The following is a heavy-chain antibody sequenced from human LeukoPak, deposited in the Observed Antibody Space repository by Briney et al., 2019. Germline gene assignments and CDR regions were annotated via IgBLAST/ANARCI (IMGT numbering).Heavy chain of an antibody. CDR2: IYAGGTT. J-gene: IGHJ4*02. V-gene: IGHV3-66*01. CDR1: EFTVSSNY. CDR3: ARAPTITTIFDC. Sequence: GGSLRLSCAASEFTVSSNYMSCVRQAPGKGLEWVAIIYAGGTTHYADSVKGRFTISRDNSRNTLYLQMNILRAEDTAVYYCARAPTITTIFDCWGQGTLVTVSS. D-gene: IGHD4-11*01.